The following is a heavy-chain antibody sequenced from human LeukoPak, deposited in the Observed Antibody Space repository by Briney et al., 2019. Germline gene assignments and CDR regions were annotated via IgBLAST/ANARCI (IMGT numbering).Heavy chain of an antibody. Sequence: SETLSLTCAVYGGSFSGYYWSWIRQPPWKGLEWIGEINHSGSTNYNPSLKSRVTISVDTSKNQFSLKLSSVTAADTAVYYCARGAGGYRFDPWGQGTLVTVSS. J-gene: IGHJ5*02. CDR1: GGSFSGYY. CDR2: INHSGST. V-gene: IGHV4-34*01. D-gene: IGHD1-1*01. CDR3: ARGAGGYRFDP.